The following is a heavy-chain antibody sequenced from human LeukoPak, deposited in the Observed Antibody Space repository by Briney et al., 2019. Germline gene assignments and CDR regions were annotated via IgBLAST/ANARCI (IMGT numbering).Heavy chain of an antibody. J-gene: IGHJ4*02. CDR3: ARGYGDFNFDY. Sequence: SETLSLTCTVSGGSISSYYWSWIRQPPGKGLEWIGYIYYSGSTNYNPSLKSRVTISVDTSKNQFPLKLGSVTAADTAVYYCARGYGDFNFDYWGQGTLVTVSS. V-gene: IGHV4-59*01. CDR2: IYYSGST. D-gene: IGHD4-17*01. CDR1: GGSISSYY.